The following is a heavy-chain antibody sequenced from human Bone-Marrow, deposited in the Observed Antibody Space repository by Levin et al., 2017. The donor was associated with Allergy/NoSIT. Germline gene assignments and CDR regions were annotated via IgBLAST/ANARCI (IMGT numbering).Heavy chain of an antibody. CDR1: GFTFSSYA. Sequence: LAGGSLRLSCDASGFTFSSYAMSWARQAPGKGLEWVSSFSGSGGTTYYADSVKGRFTISRDNSRNTLYLQMNTLRVEDTALYYCARGVDAAGLHRGAMDVWGQGTTVTVSS. CDR2: FSGSGGTT. CDR3: ARGVDAAGLHRGAMDV. V-gene: IGHV3-23*01. J-gene: IGHJ6*02. D-gene: IGHD1-14*01.